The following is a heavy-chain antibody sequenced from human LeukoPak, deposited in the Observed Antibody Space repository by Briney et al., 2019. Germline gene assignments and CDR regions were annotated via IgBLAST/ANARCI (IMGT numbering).Heavy chain of an antibody. Sequence: SETLSLTCTDSGASISSSSDYWGWIRRPPGKGLEWIGSIFYSGSTYYNPSLKSRLTISVDSSKNQFSLKMISVTAADTGVYYCARHGNWDPFDYWGQGALVTVSS. CDR3: ARHGNWDPFDY. J-gene: IGHJ4*02. CDR2: IFYSGST. V-gene: IGHV4-39*01. D-gene: IGHD7-27*01. CDR1: GASISSSSDY.